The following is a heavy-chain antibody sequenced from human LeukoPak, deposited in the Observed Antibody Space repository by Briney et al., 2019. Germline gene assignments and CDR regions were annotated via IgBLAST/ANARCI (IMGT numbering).Heavy chain of an antibody. CDR1: GYTFTSYG. CDR3: ARCPGPIHDSSGPWFDY. V-gene: IGHV1-3*03. D-gene: IGHD3-22*01. CDR2: INAGNGNT. J-gene: IGHJ4*02. Sequence: ASLKVSCKASGYTFTSYGISWVRQAPGQRLEWMGWINAGNGNTKYSQEFQGRVTITRDTSASTAYMELSSLRSEDMAVYYCARCPGPIHDSSGPWFDYWGQGTLVTVSS.